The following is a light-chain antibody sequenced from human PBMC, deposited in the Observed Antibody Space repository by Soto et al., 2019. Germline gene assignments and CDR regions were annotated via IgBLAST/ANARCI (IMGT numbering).Light chain of an antibody. V-gene: IGLV2-14*01. CDR3: SSYTSNSSPL. CDR2: DVS. Sequence: QSVLTQPASVSGSPGHSITISCTGTSSDVGGYNYVSWYQQHPGKAPKLMIYDVSNRPSGVSNRFSGSKSGNTASLTISGLLSEEEADYYCSSYTSNSSPLSGPGTKVTVL. CDR1: SSDVGGYNY. J-gene: IGLJ1*01.